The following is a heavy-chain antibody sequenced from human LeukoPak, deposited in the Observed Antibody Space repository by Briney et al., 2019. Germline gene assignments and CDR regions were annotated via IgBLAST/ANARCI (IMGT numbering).Heavy chain of an antibody. CDR3: AKAVDRDGSNLRPYYFDY. V-gene: IGHV3-9*01. Sequence: GGSLRLSCAAAGFTFDDYAMHWVRQAQGKGLEWVSGISWNSGSIAYADSVKGRFTISRDNAKNSLYLQMNSLGAEDTAFYSCAKAVDRDGSNLRPYYFDYWGQGTLVTVSS. J-gene: IGHJ4*02. CDR2: ISWNSGSI. D-gene: IGHD5-24*01. CDR1: GFTFDDYA.